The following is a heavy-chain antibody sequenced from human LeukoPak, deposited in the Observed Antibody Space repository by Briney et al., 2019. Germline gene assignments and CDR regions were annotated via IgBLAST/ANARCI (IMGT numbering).Heavy chain of an antibody. CDR3: ARDPYYDYVWGSYPAY. CDR2: ISYDGSNI. V-gene: IGHV3-30-3*01. J-gene: IGHJ4*02. CDR1: GSTFSSYA. D-gene: IGHD3-16*02. Sequence: GGSLRLSCAASGSTFSSYAMHWGRQAPGKGLEWVAVISYDGSNIYYAHSVKGRFTISRDNSKNTLYLQMNSLRTEDTAVYYCARDPYYDYVWGSYPAYWGQGTLVTVSS.